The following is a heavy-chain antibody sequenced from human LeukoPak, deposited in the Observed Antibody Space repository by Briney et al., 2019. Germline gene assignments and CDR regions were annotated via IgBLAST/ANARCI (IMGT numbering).Heavy chain of an antibody. CDR3: ARATMVRGVTFHPDY. D-gene: IGHD3-10*01. CDR1: GYTFTTYG. Sequence: APVKVSCKASGYTFTTYGITWVRQAPGQGLEWMGWISAYNGNTNYAQNLQGRVTMTTDTSTSTAYLELRSLRSDDTAVYYCARATMVRGVTFHPDYWGQGTLVTVSS. J-gene: IGHJ4*02. CDR2: ISAYNGNT. V-gene: IGHV1-18*01.